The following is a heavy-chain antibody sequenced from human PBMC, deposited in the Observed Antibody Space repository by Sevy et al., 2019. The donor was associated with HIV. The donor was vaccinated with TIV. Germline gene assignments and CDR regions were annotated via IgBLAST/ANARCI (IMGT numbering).Heavy chain of an antibody. CDR1: GFTFSSYT. CDR2: ISSSSDYI. D-gene: IGHD1-1*01. V-gene: IGHV3-21*01. Sequence: GGSLRLSCAASGFTFSSYTINWVRQAPGKGLEWVSSISSSSDYIYYADSVKGRFTISRDNAKNSLYLQMNSLRAEDTAVYYSARETGNGDFGFYFDYWGQGTLVTGSS. CDR3: ARETGNGDFGFYFDY. J-gene: IGHJ4*02.